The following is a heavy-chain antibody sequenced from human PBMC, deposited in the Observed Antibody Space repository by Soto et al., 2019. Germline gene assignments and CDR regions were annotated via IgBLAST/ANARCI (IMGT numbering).Heavy chain of an antibody. V-gene: IGHV3-23*01. Sequence: EVQLLESGGGLVQPGGSLRLSCAASGFTFSSNAMSWVRQAPGKGLQWVSTIGNSGGTTYYADSVKGRFTISRDNSKHTLYLQMNSLRAEDTAIYYCAKDRPYTWKVGDNCGMDVWGQGTTVTVSS. CDR1: GFTFSSNA. CDR2: IGNSGGTT. CDR3: AKDRPYTWKVGDNCGMDV. J-gene: IGHJ6*02. D-gene: IGHD1-1*01.